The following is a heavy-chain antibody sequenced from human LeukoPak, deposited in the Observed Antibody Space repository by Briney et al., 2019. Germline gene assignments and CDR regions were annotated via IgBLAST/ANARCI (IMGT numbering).Heavy chain of an antibody. V-gene: IGHV3-21*01. CDR3: ARSRGDIRPDALDI. CDR1: GFTLSYYN. Sequence: GGSLRLSCVASGFTLSYYNMNWVRQAPGKGLEWVSSITARSTSIYYADSVKGRFTISGDNAKNSLYLQMNSLRAEDTAVYYCARSRGDIRPDALDIWGQGTMVTVSS. J-gene: IGHJ3*02. D-gene: IGHD4-17*01. CDR2: ITARSTSI.